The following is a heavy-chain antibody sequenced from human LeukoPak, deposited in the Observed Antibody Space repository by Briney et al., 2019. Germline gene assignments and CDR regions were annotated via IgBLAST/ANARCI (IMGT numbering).Heavy chain of an antibody. V-gene: IGHV3-23*01. D-gene: IGHD3-16*02. Sequence: GGSLRLSCAASGCPFSSYAMSWVRQAPGKGLEWVSINGIGASTHYAASVKGRFTISRDNSKNTLSLKMTTLRAADPAVYYCADGAYRAKLGYWGQGTLGTVSS. CDR2: NGIGAST. J-gene: IGHJ4*02. CDR1: GCPFSSYA. CDR3: ADGAYRAKLGY.